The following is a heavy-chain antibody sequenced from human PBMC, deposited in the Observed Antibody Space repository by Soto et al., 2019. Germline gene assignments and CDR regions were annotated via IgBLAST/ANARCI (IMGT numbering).Heavy chain of an antibody. J-gene: IGHJ4*02. CDR2: IYYSGST. CDR1: GHSISSGFYY. Sequence: PSETLSLTCAVSGHSISSGFYYWGWIRQPPGKGLEWIGYIYYSGSTYYNPSLKSRVTISVDTSKNQFSLKLSSVTAADTAVYYCARVRVDYYDSSGYYLFDYWGQGTLVTVSS. CDR3: ARVRVDYYDSSGYYLFDY. V-gene: IGHV4-30-4*08. D-gene: IGHD3-22*01.